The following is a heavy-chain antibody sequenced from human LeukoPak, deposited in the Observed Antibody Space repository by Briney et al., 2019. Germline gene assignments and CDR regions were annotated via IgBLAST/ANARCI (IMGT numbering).Heavy chain of an antibody. V-gene: IGHV3-30-3*01. Sequence: GGSLRLSCAASEFTSSNYALHWVRQAPGKGLQWVAVISYDGNTIHYADSVEGRFIISRDTSKNTLYLQMNSLRAEDTAVYYCARSGGLQKFDYWGQGTLVTVSS. CDR1: EFTSSNYA. J-gene: IGHJ4*02. CDR2: ISYDGNTI. CDR3: ARSGGLQKFDY. D-gene: IGHD4-11*01.